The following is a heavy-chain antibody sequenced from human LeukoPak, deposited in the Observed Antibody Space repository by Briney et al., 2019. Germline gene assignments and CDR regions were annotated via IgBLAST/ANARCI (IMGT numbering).Heavy chain of an antibody. D-gene: IGHD5-24*01. Sequence: GGSLRLSCAASRFTFSSSAMSWVRQAPGKGLEWVSTISGSGGSTYSTDSVKGRFTISRDNSKSTLYLQMNSPRVEDTAIYYCAKGGPQFFDYWGQETLVTVSS. CDR2: ISGSGGST. V-gene: IGHV3-23*01. CDR1: RFTFSSSA. CDR3: AKGGPQFFDY. J-gene: IGHJ4*02.